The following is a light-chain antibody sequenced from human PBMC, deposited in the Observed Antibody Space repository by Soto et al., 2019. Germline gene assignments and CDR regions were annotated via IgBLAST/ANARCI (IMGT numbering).Light chain of an antibody. CDR1: SSDVGAYNY. CDR3: CSYTTSNTFV. CDR2: HVT. V-gene: IGLV2-14*01. Sequence: VLTQPASVSGSLGQSITISCSGTSSDVGAYNYVSWYQQYPGKAPKLMIYHVTDRPSGVSNRFSGSKSGNTASLTISGLQAEDEADYYCCSYTTSNTFVFGTGTKVTVL. J-gene: IGLJ1*01.